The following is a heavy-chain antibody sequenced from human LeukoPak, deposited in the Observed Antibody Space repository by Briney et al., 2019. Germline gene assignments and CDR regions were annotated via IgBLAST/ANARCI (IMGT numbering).Heavy chain of an antibody. D-gene: IGHD5-12*01. Sequence: SETLSLTCTVSGGSISSYYWSWIRQPPGKGREWSGYIYYSGSTNYNPSLKSRVTISVDTSKNQFSLKLSSVTAADTAVYYCAKVDHSGYEGIDYWGQGTLVTVSS. J-gene: IGHJ4*02. V-gene: IGHV4-59*01. CDR1: GGSISSYY. CDR2: IYYSGST. CDR3: AKVDHSGYEGIDY.